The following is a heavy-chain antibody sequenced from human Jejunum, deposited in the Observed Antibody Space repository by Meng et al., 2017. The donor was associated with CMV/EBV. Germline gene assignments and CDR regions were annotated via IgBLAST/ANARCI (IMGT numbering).Heavy chain of an antibody. D-gene: IGHD2-15*01. CDR1: FSAYY. V-gene: IGHV3-11*01. CDR3: AREERGLEGGGSCPFDY. CDR2: ISSSGSTI. J-gene: IGHJ4*02. Sequence: FSAYYMSLIRQAPGKGLEWVSYISSSGSTIYYADSVKGRFTISRDNAKNSLYLQMNSLRAEDTAVYYCAREERGLEGGGSCPFDYWGQGTLVTVSS.